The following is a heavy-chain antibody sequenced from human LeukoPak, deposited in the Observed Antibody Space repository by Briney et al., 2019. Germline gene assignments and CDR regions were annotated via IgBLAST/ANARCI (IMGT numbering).Heavy chain of an antibody. CDR1: GGSISSYY. CDR2: IYTSGST. V-gene: IGHV4-4*07. CDR3: ARESVWELLAGYYYYMDV. D-gene: IGHD1-26*01. J-gene: IGHJ6*03. Sequence: PSDTLSLTCTVSGGSISSYYWSWIRQPAGKGLEWIGRIYTSGSTNYNPSLKSRVTMSVDTSKNQFSLKLSSVTAADTAVYYCARESVWELLAGYYYYMDVWGKGTTVTVSS.